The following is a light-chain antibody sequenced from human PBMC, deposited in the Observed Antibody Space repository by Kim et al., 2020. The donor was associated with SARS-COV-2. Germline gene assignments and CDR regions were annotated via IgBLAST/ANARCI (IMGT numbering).Light chain of an antibody. CDR3: QVWAARTCI. V-gene: IGLV3-9*01. J-gene: IGLJ1*01. CDR2: RDR. CDR1: NIRGTG. Sequence: VARGQRATLTGEGDNIRGTGVNWYQQKPGQAPVLVIERDRDRPSGIPDRFSGSNSGNTATLTISRAQAGDEADYYCQVWAARTCIFGPGTKVTVL.